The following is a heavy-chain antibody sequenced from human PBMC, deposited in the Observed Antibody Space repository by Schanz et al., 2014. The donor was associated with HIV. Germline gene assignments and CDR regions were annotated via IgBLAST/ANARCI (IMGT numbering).Heavy chain of an antibody. CDR2: ISYDGVNK. D-gene: IGHD3-22*01. CDR3: AKPEYDSRGNSQSHFDS. Sequence: VRLVESGGGVVQPGRSLRLSCAASGFSFNSYGMHWVRQAPGKGLEWVAVISYDGVNKHFADSVKGRFTISRDNSKNTLYLQMTTLRIDDTAVYYCAKPEYDSRGNSQSHFDSWGQGTLVTVSS. J-gene: IGHJ4*02. V-gene: IGHV3-33*05. CDR1: GFSFNSYG.